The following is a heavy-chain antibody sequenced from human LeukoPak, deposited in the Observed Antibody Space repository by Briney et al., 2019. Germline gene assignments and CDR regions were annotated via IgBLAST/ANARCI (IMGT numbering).Heavy chain of an antibody. J-gene: IGHJ6*02. Sequence: GGFLRLSCAASGFIFSSYSMSWVRQAPGKGLEWVSVITGSGGNTYYADSVKGRFTISKDNSKNTVYLQVSSLRVDDTAVYYCAKAASSSWPSYYYGMDVWGQGTTVTVSS. CDR2: ITGSGGNT. CDR3: AKAASSSWPSYYYGMDV. CDR1: GFIFSSYS. V-gene: IGHV3-23*01. D-gene: IGHD6-13*01.